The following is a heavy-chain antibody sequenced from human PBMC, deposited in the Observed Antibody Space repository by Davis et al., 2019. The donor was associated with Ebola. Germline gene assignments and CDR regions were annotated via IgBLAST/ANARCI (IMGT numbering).Heavy chain of an antibody. Sequence: GGSLRLSCAASGFTFSDYYMSWIRQAPGKGLEWVSYISSSGSTIYYADSVKGRFTISRDNAKNSLYLQMNSLRAEDTAVYYCARDQASGNPYYYYYGMDVWGQGTTVTVSS. CDR1: GFTFSDYY. CDR3: ARDQASGNPYYYYYGMDV. J-gene: IGHJ6*02. D-gene: IGHD4-23*01. V-gene: IGHV3-11*01. CDR2: ISSSGSTI.